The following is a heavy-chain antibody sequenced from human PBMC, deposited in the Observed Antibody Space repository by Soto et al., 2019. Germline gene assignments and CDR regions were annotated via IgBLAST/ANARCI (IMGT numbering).Heavy chain of an antibody. CDR3: SRGTYYPQSSGLHADY. D-gene: IGHD3-22*01. CDR2: ISSDRHHQ. CDR1: GFTFNDYA. Sequence: QVQLVESGGGEVQPGGSLRVSCATSGFTFNDYAMYWVRQAPGQGLEWVAMISSDRHHQFYVDNLRGRFTVSRDNSKNTLFLQMNSLRPEDTAVYYCSRGTYYPQSSGLHADYWGPGTVVTVSS. V-gene: IGHV3-30*03. J-gene: IGHJ4*02.